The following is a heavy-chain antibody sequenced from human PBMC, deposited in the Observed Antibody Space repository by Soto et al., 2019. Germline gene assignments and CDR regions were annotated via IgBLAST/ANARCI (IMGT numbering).Heavy chain of an antibody. CDR3: ARELEYYDSSDYQPDY. V-gene: IGHV3-33*01. CDR2: IWYDGSNK. J-gene: IGHJ4*02. D-gene: IGHD3-22*01. Sequence: QVQLVESGGGVVQPGRSLRLSCAASGFTFSSYGMHWVRQAPGKGLEWVAVIWYDGSNKYYADSVKGRFTISRDNSKNTLYLQMNRLRAEDTAVYYCARELEYYDSSDYQPDYWGQGTLVTVSS. CDR1: GFTFSSYG.